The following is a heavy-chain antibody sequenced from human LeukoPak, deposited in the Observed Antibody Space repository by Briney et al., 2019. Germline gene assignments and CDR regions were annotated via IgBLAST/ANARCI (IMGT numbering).Heavy chain of an antibody. Sequence: GGSLRLSCVAPGFTFNNYAMTWVRQAPGKGLEWVSSISGSGRNTYYADSVKGRFTISRDNSENTVYLQLNSLRVDDTAVFYCAQSSGYNYAVSWGQGTLVAVSS. CDR3: AQSSGYNYAVS. CDR1: GFTFNNYA. V-gene: IGHV3-23*01. D-gene: IGHD5-18*01. J-gene: IGHJ5*02. CDR2: ISGSGRNT.